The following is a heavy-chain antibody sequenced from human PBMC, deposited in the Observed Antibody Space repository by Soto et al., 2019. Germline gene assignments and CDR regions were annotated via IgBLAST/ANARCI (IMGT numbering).Heavy chain of an antibody. CDR3: ARSGGLDRDFNY. Sequence: ASVKVSCKASGYTFTGFDINWVRQATGHGLEWMGWMNPNSGNTGYAQKFQDRVTITADESTSTAYMQLSSLRSGDTAVYYCARSGGLDRDFNYWGQ. D-gene: IGHD2-15*01. CDR1: GYTFTGFD. J-gene: IGHJ4*01. CDR2: MNPNSGNT. V-gene: IGHV1-8*03.